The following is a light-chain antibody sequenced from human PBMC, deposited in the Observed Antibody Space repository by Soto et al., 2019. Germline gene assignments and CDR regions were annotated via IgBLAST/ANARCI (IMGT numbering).Light chain of an antibody. CDR2: AAS. J-gene: IGKJ5*01. CDR3: QQYGSSPPIT. Sequence: EIVLTQSPGTLSLSPWVRATLSCRASQSVHNNYLAWYQQKPGQAPRLLIYAASGRATGIPARFSGSGSGTDFTLTISRLEPEDSAVYYCQQYGSSPPITFGQGTRLEIK. V-gene: IGKV3-20*01. CDR1: QSVHNNY.